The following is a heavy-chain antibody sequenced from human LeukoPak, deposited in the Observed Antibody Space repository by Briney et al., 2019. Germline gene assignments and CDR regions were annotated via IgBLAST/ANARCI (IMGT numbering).Heavy chain of an antibody. V-gene: IGHV3-30*18. CDR2: ISYDGSNK. J-gene: IGHJ4*02. Sequence: PGGSLRLSCEASGFTFSSYGMHWVRQAPGKGLEWVAVISYDGSNKYYADSVKGRFTISRDNSKNTLYLQMNSLRAEDTAVYYCAKDHSHYYGDYLFDYWGQGTLVTVSS. CDR3: AKDHSHYYGDYLFDY. CDR1: GFTFSSYG. D-gene: IGHD4-17*01.